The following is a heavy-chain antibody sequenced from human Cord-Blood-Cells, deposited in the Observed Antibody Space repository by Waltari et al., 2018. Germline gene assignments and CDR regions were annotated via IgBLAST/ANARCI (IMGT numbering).Heavy chain of an antibody. CDR3: ARGPWGSGLDY. J-gene: IGHJ4*02. D-gene: IGHD7-27*01. Sequence: QVQLVESGGGVVQPGRSLRLSCAASGFIFSSYGMHWVGQAPGKGREWVAVIWYDGSNKYYADSVKGRFTISRDNSKNTLYLQMNSLRAEDTAVYYCARGPWGSGLDYWGQGTLVTVSS. CDR2: IWYDGSNK. V-gene: IGHV3-33*01. CDR1: GFIFSSYG.